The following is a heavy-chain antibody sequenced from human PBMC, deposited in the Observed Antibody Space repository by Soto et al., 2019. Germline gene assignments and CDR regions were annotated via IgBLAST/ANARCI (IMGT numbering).Heavy chain of an antibody. CDR2: IILIFNTA. V-gene: IGHV1-69*06. D-gene: IGHD6-19*01. J-gene: IGHJ5*02. CDR1: GGTFSTYA. CDR3: ARQMVNSGWYSGSWFDP. Sequence: QEQLVQSGAEVKKPGSSVKVSCKVSGGTFSTYAISWVRQAPGQGLEWMGGIILIFNTAKYAQQFQGRVTSTTDKSTSTAHMELSSLRSEDTAVYYGARQMVNSGWYSGSWFDPWGQGTLVTVSS.